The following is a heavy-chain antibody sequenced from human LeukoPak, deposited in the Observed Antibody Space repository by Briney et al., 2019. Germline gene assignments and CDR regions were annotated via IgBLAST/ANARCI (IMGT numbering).Heavy chain of an antibody. CDR2: IYYSGST. CDR1: GGSISSYY. J-gene: IGHJ4*02. CDR3: ARVTGGSYSLADFDY. V-gene: IGHV4-59*01. Sequence: PSETLSLTCTVSGGSISSYYWSWIRQPPGKGLEWIGYIYYSGSTHYNPSHKSRVTISVDTSKNQFSLRLSSVTAADTAVYYCARVTGGSYSLADFDYWGQGTLVTVSS. D-gene: IGHD1-26*01.